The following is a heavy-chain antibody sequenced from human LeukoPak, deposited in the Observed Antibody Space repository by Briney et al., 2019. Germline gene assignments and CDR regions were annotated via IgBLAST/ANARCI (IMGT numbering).Heavy chain of an antibody. CDR3: ARGGRWLQFGAGDYFDY. CDR2: INPDGTTT. CDR1: GFTFSTYW. V-gene: IGHV3-74*01. J-gene: IGHJ4*02. Sequence: GGSLRLSCAASGFTFSTYWMHWVRQAPGKGLVWVSRINPDGTTTSYADSVKGRFTISRDNAKDTVYLQMNSLRAEDTAVYYCARGGRWLQFGAGDYFDYWGQGTLVTVSS. D-gene: IGHD5-24*01.